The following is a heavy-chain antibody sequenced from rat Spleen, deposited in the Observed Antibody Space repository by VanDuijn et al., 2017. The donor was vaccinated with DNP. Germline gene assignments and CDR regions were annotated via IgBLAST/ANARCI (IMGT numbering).Heavy chain of an antibody. D-gene: IGHD1-12*01. CDR2: ILYDGSST. CDR1: GFTFSSFA. CDR3: TRHRTIMPYYYAMDA. V-gene: IGHV5-7*01. Sequence: EVKLVESGGGLVQPGRSLRLSCAASGFTFSSFAMAWVRQAPKKGLEWVATILYDGSSTYYRDSVKGRFTISRDNAQSTLYLQMDSLRSEDTATYYCTRHRTIMPYYYAMDAWGQGASVTVSS. J-gene: IGHJ4*01.